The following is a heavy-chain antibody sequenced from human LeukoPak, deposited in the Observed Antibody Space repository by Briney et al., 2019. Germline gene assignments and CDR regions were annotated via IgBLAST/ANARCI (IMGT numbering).Heavy chain of an antibody. D-gene: IGHD3-10*01. Sequence: GGSLRLSCAASGFTFSSYWMTWVRQAPGKGLEWVANIKEDGSEKYYVDSVKGRFTISRDNAKNSLYLQMNSLRAEDTAVYYCAPQGTNYFDYWGQGTLVTVSS. CDR3: APQGTNYFDY. J-gene: IGHJ4*02. CDR1: GFTFSSYW. CDR2: IKEDGSEK. V-gene: IGHV3-7*01.